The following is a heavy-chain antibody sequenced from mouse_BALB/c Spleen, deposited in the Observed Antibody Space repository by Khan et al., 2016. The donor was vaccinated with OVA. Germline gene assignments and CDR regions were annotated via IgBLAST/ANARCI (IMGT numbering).Heavy chain of an antibody. D-gene: IGHD1-1*02. V-gene: IGHV1-54*01. CDR1: GYAFTDYL. J-gene: IGHJ3*01. CDR2: INPGSGGT. CDR3: ARGGFGTLAY. Sequence: QVQLQQSVTELVRPGTSVKVSCKASGYAFTDYLIDWVKQRPGQGLEWIGVINPGSGGTNYNENFKGKATLTADKSSSTAYMQLSSLTSDDSAVYFCARGGFGTLAYWGLGTLVTVSA.